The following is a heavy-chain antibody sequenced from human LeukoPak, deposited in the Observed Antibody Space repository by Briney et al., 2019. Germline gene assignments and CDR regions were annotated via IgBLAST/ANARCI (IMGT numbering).Heavy chain of an antibody. CDR1: RFTFSNYV. CDR2: ISGSGGST. J-gene: IGHJ3*01. D-gene: IGHD3-3*01. CDR3: ASSYGFWSAYDF. V-gene: IGHV3-23*01. Sequence: GGSLRLSCAASRFTFSNYVMTWVRQAPGKGLEWVSGISGSGGSTYYADSVKGRITISRDSSKSTLYLQMNSLRAEDTALYYCASSYGFWSAYDFWGQGTMVTVSS.